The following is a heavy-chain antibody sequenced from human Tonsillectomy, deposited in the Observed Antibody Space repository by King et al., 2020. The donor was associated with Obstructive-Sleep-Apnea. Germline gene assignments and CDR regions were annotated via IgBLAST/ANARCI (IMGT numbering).Heavy chain of an antibody. J-gene: IGHJ1*01. V-gene: IGHV1-46*01. CDR2: INPSGGST. Sequence: VQLVQSGTEVKKPGASVKVSCKASGYTFTSYYMHWVRQAPGQGLEWMGIINPSGGSTSYAQKFQGRVTMTRDTSTSTVYMERSSLRSEDTAVYYCARGPLGYCSGGSCNEYFQYWGQGTLVTVSS. CDR3: ARGPLGYCSGGSCNEYFQY. D-gene: IGHD2-15*01. CDR1: GYTFTSYY.